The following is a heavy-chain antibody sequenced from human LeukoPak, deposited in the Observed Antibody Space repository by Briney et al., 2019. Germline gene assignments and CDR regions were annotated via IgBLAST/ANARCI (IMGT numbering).Heavy chain of an antibody. D-gene: IGHD6-19*01. J-gene: IGHJ4*02. CDR1: GYTFTSYG. CDR2: ISAYNGNT. V-gene: IGHV1-18*01. CDR3: ARDMYRSGRVPFDY. Sequence: ASVTVSCKASGYTFTSYGISWVRQAPGQGLEWMGWISAYNGNTNYAQKLQGRVTMTTDTSTSTAYMELRSLRSDDTAVYYCARDMYRSGRVPFDYWGQGTLVTVSS.